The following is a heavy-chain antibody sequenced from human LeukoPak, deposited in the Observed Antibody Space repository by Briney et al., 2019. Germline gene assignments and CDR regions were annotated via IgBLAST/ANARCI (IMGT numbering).Heavy chain of an antibody. J-gene: IGHJ3*02. CDR2: INPNSGGT. CDR3: ARGGDIVGDIRSAFDI. CDR1: GYTFNGYY. Sequence: ASVKVSCKASGYTFNGYYMHWVRQAPGQGLEWMGWINPNSGGTNYAQKFQGRVTMTRDTSISTAYMELSRLRSDDTAVYYCARGGDIVGDIRSAFDIWGPGTLVTVSS. D-gene: IGHD1-26*01. V-gene: IGHV1-2*02.